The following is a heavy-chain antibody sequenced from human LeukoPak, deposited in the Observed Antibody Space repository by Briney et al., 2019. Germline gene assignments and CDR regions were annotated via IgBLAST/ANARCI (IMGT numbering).Heavy chain of an antibody. V-gene: IGHV1-2*06. D-gene: IGHD2-21*02. CDR2: INPNSGDT. CDR1: GYTFTAYH. CDR3: ARKIDCGGDCYLFDY. Sequence: ASVRVSCKASGYTFTAYHLHWVRQAPGQGLEWPGRINPNSGDTSSAQKFQGRVTMTRDTSISTAYMELSRLRSNDAAVYYCARKIDCGGDCYLFDYWGQGTLVTVSS. J-gene: IGHJ4*01.